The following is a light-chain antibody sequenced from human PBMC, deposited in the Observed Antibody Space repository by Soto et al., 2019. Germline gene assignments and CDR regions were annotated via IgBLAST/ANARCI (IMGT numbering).Light chain of an antibody. CDR2: EVN. Sequence: QSALTQPASVSGSPGQSITISCTGSSSDVGTYNLVSWYQQYPGKDPKLMICEVNKRPSGVSDRFSGSKSDNTASLTISGLQAEDEADYYCCSFSPGSTLIFCGGTKLTVL. V-gene: IGLV2-23*02. CDR3: CSFSPGSTLI. CDR1: SSDVGTYNL. J-gene: IGLJ2*01.